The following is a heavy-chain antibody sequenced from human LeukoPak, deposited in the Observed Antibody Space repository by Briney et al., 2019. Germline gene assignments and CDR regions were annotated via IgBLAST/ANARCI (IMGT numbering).Heavy chain of an antibody. V-gene: IGHV3-23*01. CDR2: LGISGDYA. CDR1: GFTLSGYA. J-gene: IGHJ4*02. D-gene: IGHD3-9*01. CDR3: ARGGGGNSDFLTTYTGASLSFDY. Sequence: GGSLRLSCVASGFTLSGYAVSWVRQAPGKGLQWVSSLGISGDYALYAGSVKGRFTISRDSSKNTLYLQMNRLGAEDTAVYYCARGGGGNSDFLTTYTGASLSFDYWGQGALVTVSS.